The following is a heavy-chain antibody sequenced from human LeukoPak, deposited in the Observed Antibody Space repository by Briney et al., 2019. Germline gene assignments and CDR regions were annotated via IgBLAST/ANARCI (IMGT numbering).Heavy chain of an antibody. CDR3: ARVATTVTLFDY. V-gene: IGHV4-59*01. Sequence: SETLPLTCTVSGGSISSYYWSWIRQPPGKGQEWIGYIYYSGSTNYNPSLKSRVTISADTSKNQFSLKLSSVTAADTAVYYCARVATTVTLFDYWGQGTLVTASS. J-gene: IGHJ4*02. D-gene: IGHD4-17*01. CDR1: GGSISSYY. CDR2: IYYSGST.